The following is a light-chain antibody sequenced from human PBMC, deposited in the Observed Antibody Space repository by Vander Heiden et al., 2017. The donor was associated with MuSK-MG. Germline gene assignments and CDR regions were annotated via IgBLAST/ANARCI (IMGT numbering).Light chain of an antibody. CDR2: DVS. J-gene: IGLJ2*01. V-gene: IGLV2-14*01. Sequence: QSALTQPASVSGSPGKSITISCHATNSDVGGHDSASWYQKHPGKAPKLMIYDVSNRHAGVSNRFSGSKSGNTASLTISGLQAEDEADYYCNAYTTSNTLTVVFGGGTKLTVL. CDR1: NSDVGGHDS. CDR3: NAYTTSNTLTVV.